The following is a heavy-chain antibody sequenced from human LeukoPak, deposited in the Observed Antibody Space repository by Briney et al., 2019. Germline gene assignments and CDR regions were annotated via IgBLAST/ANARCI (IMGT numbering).Heavy chain of an antibody. D-gene: IGHD5-24*01. CDR2: IYTSGST. J-gene: IGHJ4*02. V-gene: IGHV4-61*02. CDR1: GGSISSGSYY. CDR3: ARDHLPDGYNYEGSDY. Sequence: PSETLSLTCTVSGGSISSGSYYRSWIRQPAGKGLEWIGRIYTSGSTNYNPSLKSRVTISVDTSKNQFSLKLSSVTAADTAVYYCARDHLPDGYNYEGSDYWGQGTLVTVSS.